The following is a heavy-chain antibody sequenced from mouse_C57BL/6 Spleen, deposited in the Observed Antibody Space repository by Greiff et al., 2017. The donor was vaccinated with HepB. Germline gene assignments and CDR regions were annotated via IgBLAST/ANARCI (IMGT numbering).Heavy chain of an antibody. J-gene: IGHJ4*01. Sequence: EVQLQQSGGGLVKPGGSLKLSCAASGFTFSDYGMHWVRQAPEKGLEWVAYIRSGSSTIYYADTVKGRFTIARDNAKNTLFRQRTSLRSEDTAMYYWARRGEYAKDDWGQGTTVTVAS. CDR1: GFTFSDYG. CDR3: ARRGEYAKDD. CDR2: IRSGSSTI. V-gene: IGHV5-17*01.